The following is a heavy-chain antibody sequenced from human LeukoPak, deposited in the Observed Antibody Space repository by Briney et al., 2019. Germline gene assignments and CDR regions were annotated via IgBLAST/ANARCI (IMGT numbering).Heavy chain of an antibody. CDR1: GFTFSSYA. D-gene: IGHD3-3*01. J-gene: IGHJ4*02. Sequence: GGSLRLSCAASGFTFSSYAMSWVRQAPGRGLEWVSAISDSGDNTYYADSVKGRFTISRDNSKNTLFLQMNSLRAEDTAVYYCAKALGGTIFGVVVDYWGQGTLVTVSS. CDR3: AKALGGTIFGVVVDY. V-gene: IGHV3-23*01. CDR2: ISDSGDNT.